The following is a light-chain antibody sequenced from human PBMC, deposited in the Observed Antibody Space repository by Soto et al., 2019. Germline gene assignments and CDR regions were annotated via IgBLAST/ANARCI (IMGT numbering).Light chain of an antibody. CDR3: QQYNNWPRAT. Sequence: EIVLTQSPGTLSLSPGERATLSCRASQSVSSSYLAWYQQKPGQAPRLLIYRTSNRATGIPDRFSGSGSGTDFTLTISRLEPEDFAVYYCQQYNNWPRATFGGGTKVEIK. J-gene: IGKJ4*01. CDR2: RTS. CDR1: QSVSSSY. V-gene: IGKV3-20*01.